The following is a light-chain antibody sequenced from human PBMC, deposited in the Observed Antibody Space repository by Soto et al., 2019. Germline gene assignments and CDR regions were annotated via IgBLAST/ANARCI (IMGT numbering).Light chain of an antibody. CDR3: QVSTKRSIA. CDR2: GAS. Sequence: EIVLTQSPATLSLSPGERATLSCRASQSVSSYLAWYQQKPGQAPRLLIYGASTRATGVPARFSGSGSGTEFTIKINNIEPEDFEVYYCQVSTKRSIAFGRGTRLEI. V-gene: IGKV3-11*01. CDR1: QSVSSY. J-gene: IGKJ5*01.